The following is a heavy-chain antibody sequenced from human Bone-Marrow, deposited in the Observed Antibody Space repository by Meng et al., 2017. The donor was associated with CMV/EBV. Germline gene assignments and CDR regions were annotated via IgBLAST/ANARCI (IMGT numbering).Heavy chain of an antibody. D-gene: IGHD4-23*01. CDR2: IKSKTDGGTT. Sequence: GGSLRLSCAASGFTFSSYWMSWVRQAPGKGLEWVGRIKSKTDGGTTDYAAPVKGRFTISRDDSKNTLYLQMNSLKTEDTAVYYCTTEVGSMVVTHWGQGTLVTVSS. V-gene: IGHV3-15*01. J-gene: IGHJ4*02. CDR1: GFTFSSYW. CDR3: TTEVGSMVVTH.